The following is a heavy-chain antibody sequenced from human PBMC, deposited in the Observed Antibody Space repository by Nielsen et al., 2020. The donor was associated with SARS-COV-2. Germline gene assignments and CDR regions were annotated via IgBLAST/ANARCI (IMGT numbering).Heavy chain of an antibody. CDR3: ARARGVWGSYRYTFYYYGMDV. J-gene: IGHJ6*02. CDR1: GFTVSGNY. CDR2: IYSGGST. Sequence: GGSLRLSCAASGFTVSGNYMSWVRQAPGKGLEWVSVIYSGGSTYYADSVKGRFTISRDNSKNTLYLQMNSLRAEDTAVYYCARARGVWGSYRYTFYYYGMDVWGQGTTVTVSS. V-gene: IGHV3-53*05. D-gene: IGHD3-16*02.